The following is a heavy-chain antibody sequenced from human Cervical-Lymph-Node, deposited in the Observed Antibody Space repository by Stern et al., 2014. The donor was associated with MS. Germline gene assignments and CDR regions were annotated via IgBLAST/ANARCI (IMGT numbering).Heavy chain of an antibody. V-gene: IGHV1-8*03. CDR1: GYTFTRGD. CDR2: INPDRSDT. Sequence: MQLVESGAEVKKPGASVKVSCKSSGYTFTRGDIHWVRQASGQGLEWMGWINPDRSDTGCAKKFTGRHTINRDTFLRTAYISTTTLRSEDTAVYYCTKAWDSWGQGTLVIVSS. J-gene: IGHJ4*02. CDR3: TKAWDS.